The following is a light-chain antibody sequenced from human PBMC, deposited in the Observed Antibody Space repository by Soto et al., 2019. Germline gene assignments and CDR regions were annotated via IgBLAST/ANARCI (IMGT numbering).Light chain of an antibody. J-gene: IGKJ1*01. CDR3: KQYGSSSWT. CDR1: QSISSSY. Sequence: EIVLTQSPGTLSLSPGERATICCSESQSISSSYLAWYQQRPGQAPRLLIYGASSRATGIPDRFSGSGSGTEFTLTISRLETEDFAVYYCKQYGSSSWTFGKGTKVEIK. V-gene: IGKV3-20*01. CDR2: GAS.